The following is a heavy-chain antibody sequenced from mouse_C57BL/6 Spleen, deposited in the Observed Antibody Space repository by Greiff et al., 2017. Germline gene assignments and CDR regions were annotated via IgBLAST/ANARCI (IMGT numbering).Heavy chain of an antibody. D-gene: IGHD2-5*01. V-gene: IGHV1-42*01. CDR2: INPSTGGT. CDR1: GYSFTGYY. J-gene: IGHJ2*01. Sequence: VQLQQSGPELVKPGASVKISCKASGYSFTGYYMNWVKQSPEKSLEWIGEINPSTGGTSYNQKFKAKATLTVDKSSSTAYMQLKSLTSEDSAVYYCARGAYSNYEYLYYGGQGTTLPVSS. CDR3: ARGAYSNYEYLYY.